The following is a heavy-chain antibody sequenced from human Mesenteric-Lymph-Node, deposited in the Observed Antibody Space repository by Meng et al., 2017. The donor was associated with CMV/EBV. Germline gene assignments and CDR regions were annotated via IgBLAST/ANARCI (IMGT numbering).Heavy chain of an antibody. CDR2: ISSSSSYR. CDR1: GLTFSSYS. Sequence: GGSLRLSCAASGLTFSSYSMNWVRKAPGKGLEWVSSISSSSSYRYYADSVKGRLTISRDNAKNSLYLQMNSLRAEDTAVYYCARDDWVRGAVDVWGQGTTVTVS. CDR3: ARDDWVRGAVDV. V-gene: IGHV3-21*01. J-gene: IGHJ6*02. D-gene: IGHD3-10*01.